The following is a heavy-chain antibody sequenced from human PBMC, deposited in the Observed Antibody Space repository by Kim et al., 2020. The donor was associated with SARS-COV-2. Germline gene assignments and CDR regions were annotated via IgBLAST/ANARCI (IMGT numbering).Heavy chain of an antibody. D-gene: IGHD3-10*01. Sequence: SETLSLTCAVYGGSFSGYYWSWIRQPPGKGLEWIGEINHSGSTNYNPSLKSRVTISADTSKNQFPLKLSSVTAADTSVYYCARDLPLLWGISSGMDVWGQGTTVTVPS. CDR1: GGSFSGYY. V-gene: IGHV4-34*01. CDR3: ARDLPLLWGISSGMDV. CDR2: INHSGST. J-gene: IGHJ6*02.